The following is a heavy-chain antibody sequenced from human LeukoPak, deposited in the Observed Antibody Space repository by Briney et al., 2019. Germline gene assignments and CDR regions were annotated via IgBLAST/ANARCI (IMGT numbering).Heavy chain of an antibody. V-gene: IGHV3-7*03. CDR3: ARDLRYFDWSR. J-gene: IGHJ4*02. CDR1: GFTFSSYW. CDR2: IKQDGSGK. D-gene: IGHD3-9*01. Sequence: GGSLRLSCAASGFTFSSYWMSWVRQAPGKGLEWVANIKQDGSGKYYVDSVKGRFTISRDNAKNSLYLQMNSLRAEDTAVYYCARDLRYFDWSRWGQGTLVTVSS.